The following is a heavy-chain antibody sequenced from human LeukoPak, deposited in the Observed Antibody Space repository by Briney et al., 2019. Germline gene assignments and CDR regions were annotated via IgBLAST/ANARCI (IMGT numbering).Heavy chain of an antibody. J-gene: IGHJ3*02. V-gene: IGHV3-30*02. CDR2: IRFDGSNK. CDR1: GFTFSSYG. D-gene: IGHD6-13*01. CDR3: AKFGRGRSSSWNAFDI. Sequence: GGSLRLSCAASGFTFSSYGIHWVRKAPGKGLEWVSFIRFDGSNKDYGDSVMGRFTISRDNSRNMVFPQMNSLKSDDTAMYYCAKFGRGRSSSWNAFDIWGQGTMVTVSS.